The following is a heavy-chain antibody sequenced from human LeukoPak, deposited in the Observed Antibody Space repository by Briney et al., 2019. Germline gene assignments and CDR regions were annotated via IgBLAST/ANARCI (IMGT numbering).Heavy chain of an antibody. D-gene: IGHD6-19*01. V-gene: IGHV3-23*01. CDR1: GFTFTKCA. CDR2: ITATGDTA. Sequence: GGSLRLSCAASGFTFTKCAMSWIRQAPGKGLEWVALITATGDTAYYADSVKGRFTTSRDNSRNTVYMQMDSLRAEDAAIYYCAGDRNSDWYSPLDYWGQGSQVTVSP. CDR3: AGDRNSDWYSPLDY. J-gene: IGHJ4*02.